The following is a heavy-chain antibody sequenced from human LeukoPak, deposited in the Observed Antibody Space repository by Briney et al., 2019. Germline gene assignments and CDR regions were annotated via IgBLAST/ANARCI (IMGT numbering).Heavy chain of an antibody. CDR1: GYTLINYY. CDR3: ARTHSWGDKGYFDF. D-gene: IGHD7-27*01. CDR2: INPSAGST. J-gene: IGHJ4*02. Sequence: ASVKVSCKASGYTLINYYMQWVRQAPGQGLEWMGIINPSAGSTSYAQKFQGRVSMTRDTSTSTVYMQLSSLRSEDTAIYYCARTHSWGDKGYFDFWGLGTLVTVSS. V-gene: IGHV1-46*03.